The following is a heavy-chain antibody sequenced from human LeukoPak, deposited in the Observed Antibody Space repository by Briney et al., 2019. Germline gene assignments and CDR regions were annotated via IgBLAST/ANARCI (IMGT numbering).Heavy chain of an antibody. CDR3: TRMTTGHDY. D-gene: IGHD4-17*01. V-gene: IGHV4-34*04. Sequence: SETLSLTCAVSGVSFDDYYWAWVRQTPGKGPEWIGEINHSGYTNDSPSLKSRATLSVDTSRKQFSLNLRSVTVADAGIYYCTRMTTGHDYWGQGTLVTVSS. CDR2: INHSGYT. CDR1: GVSFDDYY. J-gene: IGHJ4*02.